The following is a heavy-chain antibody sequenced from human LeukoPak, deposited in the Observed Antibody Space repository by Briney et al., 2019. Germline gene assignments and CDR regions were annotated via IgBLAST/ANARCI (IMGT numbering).Heavy chain of an antibody. J-gene: IGHJ5*02. CDR3: ARDGPYSSSWYGPQPSSWFDP. CDR1: GASISSSGHY. CDR2: IYYSGRT. D-gene: IGHD6-13*01. Sequence: PSETLSLTCTVSGASISSSGHYWVWIRQSPGKGLEWIASIYYSGRTFYNPSLRSRVTISDDTSKNQFSLKLKSVTAADTAVYYCARDGPYSSSWYGPQPSSWFDPWGQGTLVTVSS. V-gene: IGHV4-39*07.